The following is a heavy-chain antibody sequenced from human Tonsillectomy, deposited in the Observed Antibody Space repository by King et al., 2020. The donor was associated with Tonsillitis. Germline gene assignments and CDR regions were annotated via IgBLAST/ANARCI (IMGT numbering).Heavy chain of an antibody. V-gene: IGHV3-7*01. CDR3: TGDFGFSAFDY. D-gene: IGHD2/OR15-2a*01. CDR1: AFPFSTSW. Sequence: VQLVESGGGWVQPGGSLRLSCVASAFPFSTSWMNWVRQAPGKGLEWVASMDPDGSQKYYMDSVRGRFTIYRDNARNSLYLLMNSLSAEDTAVYYCTGDFGFSAFDYWGQGALVTVSS. J-gene: IGHJ4*02. CDR2: MDPDGSQK.